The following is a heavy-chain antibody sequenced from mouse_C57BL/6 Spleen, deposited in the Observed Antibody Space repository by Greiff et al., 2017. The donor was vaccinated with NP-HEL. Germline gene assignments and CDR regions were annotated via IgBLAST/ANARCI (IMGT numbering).Heavy chain of an antibody. V-gene: IGHV1-20*01. D-gene: IGHD1-1*01. CDR1: GYSFTGYF. Sequence: EVQLQQSGPELVKPGDSVKISCKASGYSFTGYFMNWVMQSHGKSLEWIGRINPYNGDTFYNQKFKGKATLTVDKSSSTAHMELRSLTSEDSAVYYCATDYYGSSYYFDYWGQGTTLTVSS. J-gene: IGHJ2*01. CDR3: ATDYYGSSYYFDY. CDR2: INPYNGDT.